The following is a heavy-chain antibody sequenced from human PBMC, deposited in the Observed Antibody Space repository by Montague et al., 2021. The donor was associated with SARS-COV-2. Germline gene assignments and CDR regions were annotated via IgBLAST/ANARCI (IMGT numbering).Heavy chain of an antibody. D-gene: IGHD6-19*01. CDR2: ISYDGSNK. V-gene: IGHV3-30*09. CDR1: GFTFNNYA. CDR3: VRASLIKARIAVAGTTVY. J-gene: IGHJ4*02. Sequence: SLRLSCAASGFTFNNYAMHWVRQAPGKGLEWVAIISYDGSNKYYADSVKGRFAISRDNSKNTLYLQMNSLRAEDTAVYYCVRASLIKARIAVAGTTVYWGKGPL.